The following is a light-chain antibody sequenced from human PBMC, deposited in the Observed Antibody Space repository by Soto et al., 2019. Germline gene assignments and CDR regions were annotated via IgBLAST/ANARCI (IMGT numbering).Light chain of an antibody. V-gene: IGLV2-14*03. CDR1: SSDVGGYNY. CDR2: DVS. Sequence: QSALTQPASVSASPGQSITISCTGTSSDVGGYNYVSWYQQHPGKAPKLMIYDVSDRPSGVSDRFSGSKSGDTASLTISGLQAEYEADYYCSSYTTSSTLVVFGGGTKLTVL. CDR3: SSYTTSSTLVV. J-gene: IGLJ2*01.